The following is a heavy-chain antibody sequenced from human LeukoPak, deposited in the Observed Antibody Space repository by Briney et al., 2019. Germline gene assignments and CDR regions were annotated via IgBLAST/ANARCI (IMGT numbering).Heavy chain of an antibody. CDR3: VRDGGVSGYDLLDY. CDR2: INQDGSKE. CDR1: GFTFSNYW. J-gene: IGHJ4*02. Sequence: GGSLRLSCAASGFTFSNYWMTWVRQAPGKGLEWVARINQDGSKEYYMDSVKARFTISRDNAKNSLSLQMNSLRAEDAAVYYCVRDGGVSGYDLLDYWGQGTLVTVSS. V-gene: IGHV3-7*01. D-gene: IGHD5-12*01.